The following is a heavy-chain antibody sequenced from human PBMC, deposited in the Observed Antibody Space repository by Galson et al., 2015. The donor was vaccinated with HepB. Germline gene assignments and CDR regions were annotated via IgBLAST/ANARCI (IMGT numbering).Heavy chain of an antibody. D-gene: IGHD3-3*01. CDR3: STDLIFGVVITGN. CDR1: GCTFTGYY. CDR2: INPNSGGT. J-gene: IGHJ4*02. V-gene: IGHV1-2*02. Sequence: SVKVSCKASGCTFTGYYMHWVRQAPGQGLEWMGWINPNSGGTNYAQKFQGRVTMTRDTSTSTAYMELSSLMSDDTAVYYCSTDLIFGVVITGNWGQGTLVTVSS.